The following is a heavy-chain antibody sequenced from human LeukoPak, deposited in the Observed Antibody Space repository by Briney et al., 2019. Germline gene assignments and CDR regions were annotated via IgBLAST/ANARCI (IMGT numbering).Heavy chain of an antibody. CDR3: ARQRYYDSSGQFDP. D-gene: IGHD3-22*01. CDR2: IYPGESDI. V-gene: IGHV5-51*01. CDR1: GYTFSKYW. J-gene: IGHJ5*02. Sequence: GESLKISCKASGYTFSKYWIGWVRQMPGKGLEWMGIIYPGESDIRYSPSFQGQVTFSADKSISTAYLQWASLKASDTAMYYCARQRYYDSSGQFDPWGQGTLVTVSS.